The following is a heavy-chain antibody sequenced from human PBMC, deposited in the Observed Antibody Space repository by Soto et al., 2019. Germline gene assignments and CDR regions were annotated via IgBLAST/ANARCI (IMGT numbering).Heavy chain of an antibody. CDR1: GFTFSSYA. J-gene: IGHJ3*02. CDR3: ARDMGGEQPYGTGYAFGI. CDR2: ISYDGSNK. Sequence: QVQLVESGGGVVQPGRSLRLSCAASGFTFSSYAMHWVRQAPGKGLEWVAVISYDGSNKYYADSVKGRFTISRDNSKNPLYLQMNSLRAEDTAVYYCARDMGGEQPYGTGYAFGIWGQGTMVTVSS. D-gene: IGHD3-10*01. V-gene: IGHV3-30-3*01.